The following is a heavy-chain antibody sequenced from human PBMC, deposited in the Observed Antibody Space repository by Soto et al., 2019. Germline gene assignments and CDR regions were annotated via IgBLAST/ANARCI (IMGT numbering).Heavy chain of an antibody. D-gene: IGHD6-19*01. CDR2: IKHSGSS. J-gene: IGHJ3*02. V-gene: IGHV4-34*01. CDR3: ARGGSSDWQVALDI. CDR1: AGSFSHYY. Sequence: DTLSLTCAVYAGSFSHYYWNWIRQSPGKGLEWIGKIKHSGSSNYNPSLRSRVSISVDMSKNLLSLRLTSVTAADTAVYYCARGGSSDWQVALDIWGQGTMGTVSS.